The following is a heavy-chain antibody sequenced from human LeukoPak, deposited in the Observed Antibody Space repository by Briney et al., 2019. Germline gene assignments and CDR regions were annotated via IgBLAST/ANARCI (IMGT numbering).Heavy chain of an antibody. CDR3: AKAPLGRCTGVICYSFDY. CDR2: ISGSGGST. Sequence: GGSLRLSCAASGFTFSSYAMSWVRQAPGKGLEWVSAISGSGGSTYYADSGKGRFTISRNNSKNTLYLQMTSMSAEDAAVYYCAKAPLGRCTGVICYSFDYWGQGTLVTVSS. CDR1: GFTFSSYA. D-gene: IGHD2-15*01. J-gene: IGHJ4*02. V-gene: IGHV3-23*01.